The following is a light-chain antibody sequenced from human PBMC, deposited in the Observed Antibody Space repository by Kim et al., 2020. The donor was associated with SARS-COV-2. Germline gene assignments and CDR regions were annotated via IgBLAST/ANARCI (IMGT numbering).Light chain of an antibody. CDR2: MDS. CDR3: QVWDSSTVV. CDR1: NIGSKN. J-gene: IGLJ2*01. Sequence: SYELTQPLSVSVALGQTARITCGGNNIGSKNVNWYQQKRGQAPVLVIYMDSNRPSGIPERFAGSNSGNTATLTISRAQAGDEAVFYCQVWDSSTVVFGGGTQLTFL. V-gene: IGLV3-9*01.